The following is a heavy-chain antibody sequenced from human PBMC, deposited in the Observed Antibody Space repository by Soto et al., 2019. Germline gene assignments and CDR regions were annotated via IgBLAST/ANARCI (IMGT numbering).Heavy chain of an antibody. CDR2: VYHTGRT. CDR1: GGSISTGGYS. V-gene: IGHV4-30-2*01. CDR3: ARKPGYSSGWYQRAAGASWFDP. D-gene: IGHD6-19*01. Sequence: SETLSLTCTFSGGSISTGGYSWTWLRQPPGKGLEWIGNVYHTGRTNYNPSLKSRLAMSVDRSKNQFSLRLSSVTAADTAVYYCARKPGYSSGWYQRAAGASWFDPWGQGTLVTVSS. J-gene: IGHJ5*02.